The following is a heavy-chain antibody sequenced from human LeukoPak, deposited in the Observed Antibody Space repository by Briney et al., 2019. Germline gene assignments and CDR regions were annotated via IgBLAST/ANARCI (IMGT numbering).Heavy chain of an antibody. CDR3: ARGGYTSGWSVDY. CDR1: GGSISNYY. D-gene: IGHD6-19*01. J-gene: IGHJ4*02. Sequence: PSETLSLTCTLSGGSISNYYWSWIRQTAGKGLESIGRIYSSGSTNYNTSLKRRVTMSVDTSKNQFSLKLSSMTAADTAVYFCARGGYTSGWSVDYWGQGTLVTVSS. CDR2: IYSSGST. V-gene: IGHV4-4*07.